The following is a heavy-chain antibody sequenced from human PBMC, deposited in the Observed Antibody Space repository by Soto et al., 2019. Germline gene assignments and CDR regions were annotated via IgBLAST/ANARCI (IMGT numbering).Heavy chain of an antibody. CDR1: GSSIRSSSYD. Sequence: SETLSLTCSVSGSSIRSSSYDRGWLPQPPGKEQERIGSIYNSGSTYYNPSLTRRITKSVDTSKKPIYLKQSSQTTADTAVYFCGGSPRALHWYFDLWGRGTLVTVSS. V-gene: IGHV4-39*01. D-gene: IGHD2-15*01. CDR3: GGSPRALHWYFDL. J-gene: IGHJ2*01. CDR2: IYNSGST.